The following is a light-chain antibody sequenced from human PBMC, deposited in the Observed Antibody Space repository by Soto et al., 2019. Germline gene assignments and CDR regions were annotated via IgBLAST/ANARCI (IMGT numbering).Light chain of an antibody. CDR3: HQYCSSPLT. V-gene: IGKV3-20*01. CDR2: SAS. J-gene: IGKJ4*01. Sequence: DIVLTQSPGTLSLSPGETATLSCRASETVDTSSLGWYHRKPGRAPSLLIYSASRRARGIPDRCSASEFATDFSLTISRLDPAELAVYYCHQYCSSPLTFGEGTKLEI. CDR1: ETVDTSS.